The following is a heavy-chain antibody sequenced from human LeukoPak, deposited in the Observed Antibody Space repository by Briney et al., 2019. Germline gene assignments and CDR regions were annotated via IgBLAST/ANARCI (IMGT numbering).Heavy chain of an antibody. Sequence: ASVKVSCKASGYTFSNYGISWVRQAPGLGLEWMGWTSYNGNTNYAQKFQDRVTMTTDASTTTAYMELRSLESADTAVYYCARHSGSGWQALGYWGQGTLVTVPS. D-gene: IGHD6-19*01. J-gene: IGHJ4*02. CDR2: TSYNGNT. V-gene: IGHV1-18*04. CDR3: ARHSGSGWQALGY. CDR1: GYTFSNYG.